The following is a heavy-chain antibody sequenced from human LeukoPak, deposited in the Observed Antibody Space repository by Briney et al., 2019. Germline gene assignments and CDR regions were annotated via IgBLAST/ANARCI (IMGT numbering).Heavy chain of an antibody. D-gene: IGHD4-17*01. V-gene: IGHV3-33*08. J-gene: IGHJ4*02. Sequence: GGSLRLSCAASGFTFSSYWMSWVRQAPGKGLEWVAVIWYDGSNKYYADSVKGRFTISRDNSKNTLYLQMNSLRAEDTAVYYCARDLAMTTVTAFRYWGQGTLVTVSS. CDR1: GFTFSSYW. CDR3: ARDLAMTTVTAFRY. CDR2: IWYDGSNK.